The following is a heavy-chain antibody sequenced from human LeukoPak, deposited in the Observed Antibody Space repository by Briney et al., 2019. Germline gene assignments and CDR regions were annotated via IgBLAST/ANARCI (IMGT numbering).Heavy chain of an antibody. CDR1: GYTFTSYY. D-gene: IGHD3-22*01. CDR3: ARVVDYDSSGYFRYYFDY. V-gene: IGHV1-46*01. Sequence: ASVKVSCKASGYTFTSYYIHWVRQAPGQGLEWMGIITPSGGVTNYAQEFQGRVTMTRDTSTSTFYMELSSLTSEDTAVYYCARVVDYDSSGYFRYYFDYWGQGTLVTVSS. J-gene: IGHJ4*02. CDR2: ITPSGGVT.